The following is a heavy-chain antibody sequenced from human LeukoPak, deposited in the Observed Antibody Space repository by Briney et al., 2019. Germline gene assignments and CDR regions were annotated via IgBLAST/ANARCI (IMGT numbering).Heavy chain of an antibody. J-gene: IGHJ3*02. CDR2: MSYDGSNK. CDR3: AITATTRGDVFDI. D-gene: IGHD5-24*01. Sequence: GALRLSCAASGFTFSSYGMHWVRPAPGKGLEWVAVMSYDGSNKYYADSVKGRFTISRDNSKNTLYLQMNSLRAEDTAVYYCAITATTRGDVFDIWGQGTMVTVSS. V-gene: IGHV3-30*03. CDR1: GFTFSSYG.